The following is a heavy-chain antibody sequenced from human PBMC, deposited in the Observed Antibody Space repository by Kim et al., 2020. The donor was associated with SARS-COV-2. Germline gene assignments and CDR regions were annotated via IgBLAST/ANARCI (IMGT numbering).Heavy chain of an antibody. J-gene: IGHJ6*02. Sequence: SETLSLTCTVSGGSISSSSYYWGWIRQPPGKGLEWIGSIYYSGSTYYNPSLKSRVTISVDTSKNQFSLKLSSVTAADTAVYYCVRHRGSSSWSPLTYYYYGMDVWGQGTTVTVSS. V-gene: IGHV4-39*01. CDR2: IYYSGST. CDR3: VRHRGSSSWSPLTYYYYGMDV. D-gene: IGHD6-13*01. CDR1: GGSISSSSYY.